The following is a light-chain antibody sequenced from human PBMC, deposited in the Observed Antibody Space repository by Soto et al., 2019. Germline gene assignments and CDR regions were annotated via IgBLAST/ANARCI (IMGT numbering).Light chain of an antibody. V-gene: IGKV3-20*01. J-gene: IGKJ5*01. Sequence: EIVLTQSPGTLSLSPGERATFSCRASQSVSSNYLAWYQQKPGQAPRLLISGASSRAAGIPDRFSGSGSETDFTLTISRLEPEDFALYFCQQYGNPRITFGQGTRLEIK. CDR1: QSVSSNY. CDR2: GAS. CDR3: QQYGNPRIT.